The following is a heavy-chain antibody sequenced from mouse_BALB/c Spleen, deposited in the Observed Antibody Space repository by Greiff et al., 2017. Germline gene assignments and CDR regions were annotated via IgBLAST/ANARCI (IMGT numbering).Heavy chain of an antibody. D-gene: IGHD4-1*01. J-gene: IGHJ2*01. Sequence: EVKVVESGGGLVQPGGSRKLSCAASGFTFSSFGMHWVRQAPEKGLEWVAYISSGSSTIYYADTVKGRFTISRDNPKNTLFLQMTSLRSEDTAMYYCARRLWDGDYFDYWGQGTTLTVSS. CDR1: GFTFSSFG. CDR2: ISSGSSTI. V-gene: IGHV5-17*02. CDR3: ARRLWDGDYFDY.